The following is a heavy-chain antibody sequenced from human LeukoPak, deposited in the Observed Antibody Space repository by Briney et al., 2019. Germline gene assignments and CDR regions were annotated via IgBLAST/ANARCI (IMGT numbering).Heavy chain of an antibody. J-gene: IGHJ4*02. D-gene: IGHD3-22*01. V-gene: IGHV1-46*03. CDR1: GYTFTSYY. CDR3: ARQYYDSSGYLTFDY. CDR2: INPSGGST. Sequence: ASVKVSCKATGYTFTSYYMHWVRQAPGQGLEWMGIINPSGGSTSYAQKFQGRVTMTRDTSTSTVYMELSSLRSEDTAVYYCARQYYDSSGYLTFDYWGQGTLVTVSS.